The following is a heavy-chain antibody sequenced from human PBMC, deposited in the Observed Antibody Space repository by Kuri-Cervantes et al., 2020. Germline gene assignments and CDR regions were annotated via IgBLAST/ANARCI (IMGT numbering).Heavy chain of an antibody. Sequence: GGSLRLSCAASGFTFSSYAMSWVRQAPGKGLEWVSAISGSGGSTYYADSVKGRFTISRDNSKNTLYLQMNSLRAEDTAVYYCARAVAVAGMGPQFDYWGQGTLVTVSS. CDR3: ARAVAVAGMGPQFDY. V-gene: IGHV3-23*01. D-gene: IGHD6-19*01. CDR2: ISGSGGST. CDR1: GFTFSSYA. J-gene: IGHJ4*02.